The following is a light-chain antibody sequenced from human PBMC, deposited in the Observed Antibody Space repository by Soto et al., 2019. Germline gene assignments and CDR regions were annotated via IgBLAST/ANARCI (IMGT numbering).Light chain of an antibody. CDR1: QSVSRSY. CDR3: QQYETSPTT. V-gene: IGKV3-20*01. Sequence: EIVLTQSPGTLSLSPGGRATLSCRASQSVSRSYFAWYQQKPGQAPRLLIYGASVRATGIPDRFSGSGSGSDFTLTISRLEPEDFAVYFCQQYETSPTTFGQGTKVDIK. J-gene: IGKJ1*01. CDR2: GAS.